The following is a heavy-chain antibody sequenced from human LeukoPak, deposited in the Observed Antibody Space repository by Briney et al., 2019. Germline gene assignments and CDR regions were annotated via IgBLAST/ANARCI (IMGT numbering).Heavy chain of an antibody. Sequence: PSETLSLTCTVSGGSISSYYWSWIRQPPGKGLEWIGYIYYSGSTNYNPSLKSRVTISVDTSKNQFSLKLSSVTAADTAVYYCARDREVYYFYYYMDVWGKGTTVTVSS. V-gene: IGHV4-59*01. CDR2: IYYSGST. CDR3: ARDREVYYFYYYMDV. CDR1: GGSISSYY. J-gene: IGHJ6*03.